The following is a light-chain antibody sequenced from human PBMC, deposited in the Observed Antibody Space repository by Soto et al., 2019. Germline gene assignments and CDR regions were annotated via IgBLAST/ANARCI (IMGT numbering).Light chain of an antibody. V-gene: IGKV1-5*03. CDR1: HSISNW. CDR3: QQYNTYPWT. J-gene: IGKJ1*01. Sequence: DIQMPQSPSTLSASVGDTVTITCRASHSISNWLAWYQQRPGKAPNLLIYKASSLEGGVPSRFSGSGSGTDFTLTTSSLQPDDFATYYCQQYNTYPWTFGQGTRVE. CDR2: KAS.